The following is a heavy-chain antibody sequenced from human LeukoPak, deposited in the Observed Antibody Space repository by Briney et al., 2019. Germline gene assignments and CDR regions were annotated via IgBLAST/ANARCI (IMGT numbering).Heavy chain of an antibody. CDR2: IYHSGST. CDR1: GGSISSGGYS. J-gene: IGHJ3*02. Sequence: PSETLSLTCAVSGGSISSGGYSWSWIRQPPGKGLEWIGYIYHSGSTYYNPSLKSRVTISVDRSKNQFSLKLSSVTAADTAVYYCARTSGYYSSDAFDIWGQGTMVTVSS. CDR3: ARTSGYYSSDAFDI. D-gene: IGHD3-22*01. V-gene: IGHV4-30-2*01.